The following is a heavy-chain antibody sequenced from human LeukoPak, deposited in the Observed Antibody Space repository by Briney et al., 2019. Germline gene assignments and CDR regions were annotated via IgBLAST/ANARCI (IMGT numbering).Heavy chain of an antibody. Sequence: PSETLSLTCAVYGGSFSGYYWSWIRQPPGKGLEGIGEINHSGSTNYNPSLKSRVTISVDTSKNQFSLKLSSVTAADTAIYYCARAVIVVAAATQRNWFDPWGQGTLVTVSS. CDR2: INHSGST. D-gene: IGHD2-15*01. CDR3: ARAVIVVAAATQRNWFDP. V-gene: IGHV4-34*01. J-gene: IGHJ5*02. CDR1: GGSFSGYY.